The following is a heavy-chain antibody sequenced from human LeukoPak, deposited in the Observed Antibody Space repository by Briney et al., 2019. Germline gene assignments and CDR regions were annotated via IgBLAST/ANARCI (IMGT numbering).Heavy chain of an antibody. CDR2: SNERGST. CDR1: GGSYRGYY. Sequence: SETLSLTCAVYGGSYRGYYWSWLRHPPGKALEGIGESNERGSTNHNPSLKSRVTISVATSKNQFSLKLSSVTAADTAVYYCARGGRQQLVRSGVIDIWGQGTMVTVSS. J-gene: IGHJ3*02. D-gene: IGHD6-13*01. V-gene: IGHV4-34*01. CDR3: ARGGRQQLVRSGVIDI.